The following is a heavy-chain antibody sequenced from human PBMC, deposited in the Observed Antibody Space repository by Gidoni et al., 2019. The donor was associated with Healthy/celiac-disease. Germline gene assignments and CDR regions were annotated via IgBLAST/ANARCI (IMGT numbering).Heavy chain of an antibody. J-gene: IGHJ6*02. V-gene: IGHV3-11*05. Sequence: QVQLVESGGGLVKPGGSLRLSCAASGFTFSDYYMSWIRQAPGKGLEWVSYISSSSSYTNYADSVKGRFTISRDNAKNSLYLQMNSLRAEDTAVYYCARGTRTTGDYYYYGMDVWGQGTTVTVSS. CDR1: GFTFSDYY. CDR3: ARGTRTTGDYYYYGMDV. D-gene: IGHD7-27*01. CDR2: ISSSSSYT.